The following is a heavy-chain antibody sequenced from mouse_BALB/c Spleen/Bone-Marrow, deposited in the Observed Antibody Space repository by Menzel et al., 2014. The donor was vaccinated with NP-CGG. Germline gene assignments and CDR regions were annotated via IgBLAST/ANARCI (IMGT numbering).Heavy chain of an antibody. CDR3: ARGGKLGRDYFDY. CDR2: INPSTAYA. D-gene: IGHD4-1*01. V-gene: IGHV1-7*01. CDR1: GYTFTSSW. J-gene: IGHJ2*01. Sequence: QVQLQQPGAELAKPGASVKMSCKASGYTFTSSWMHWIQQRPGQGLEWIGYINPSTAYAEYNQKFKDKATLTADKSSXTAYMQLSSLTSEDSAVYYCARGGKLGRDYFDYWGQGTTLTVSS.